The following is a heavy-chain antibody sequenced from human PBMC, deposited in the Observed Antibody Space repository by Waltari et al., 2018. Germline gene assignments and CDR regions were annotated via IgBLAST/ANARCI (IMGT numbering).Heavy chain of an antibody. V-gene: IGHV4-34*12. Sequence: QVQLQQSGAGLVRPSEILSLTCDVFGGSFPGFYWSWIRQTPEKGLAWIGEVIHSGGTVYNPSLESRVTISIDTSKNQFSLRLTSVTAADTAVYFCARGKLNFDVWGQGAQVTVSS. J-gene: IGHJ4*02. CDR2: VIHSGGT. CDR1: GGSFPGFY. CDR3: ARGKLNFDV.